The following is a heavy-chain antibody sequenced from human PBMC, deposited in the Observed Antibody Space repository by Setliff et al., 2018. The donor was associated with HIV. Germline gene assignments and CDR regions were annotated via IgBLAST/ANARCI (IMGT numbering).Heavy chain of an antibody. J-gene: IGHJ4*02. V-gene: IGHV4-31*03. Sequence: TLSLTCSVSGGSISSGGHYWNWIRQHPGRGLEWIGYISNSGSTYYNPSLKGRLTISVDPSKNHFSLKLSSVTAADTAVYYCARHSPSDYWGQGTLVTVSS. CDR2: ISNSGST. CDR3: ARHSPSDY. CDR1: GGSISSGGHY.